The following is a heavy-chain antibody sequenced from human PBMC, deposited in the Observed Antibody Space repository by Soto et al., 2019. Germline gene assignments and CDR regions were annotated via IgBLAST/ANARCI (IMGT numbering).Heavy chain of an antibody. CDR2: ISGSGGST. CDR1: GFTFISYA. J-gene: IGHJ6*02. CDR3: AKERGSGSYSAFYYYGMDV. Sequence: LRLSCAASGFTFISYAMSWVRQAPGKGLEWVSAISGSGGSTYYADSVKGRFTISRDNSKNTLYLQMNSLRAEDTAVYYCAKERGSGSYSAFYYYGMDVWGQGTTVTVSS. V-gene: IGHV3-23*01. D-gene: IGHD1-26*01.